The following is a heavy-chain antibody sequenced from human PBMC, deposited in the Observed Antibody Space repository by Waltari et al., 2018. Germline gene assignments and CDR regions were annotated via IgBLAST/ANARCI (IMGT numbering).Heavy chain of an antibody. Sequence: QVQLQESGPGLVKPSETLSLTCAVSGYSISSGYYWGWIRQPPGKGLEWIGSIYHSGSTYYNPSLKSRVTISVDTSKNQFSLKLSSVTAADTAVYYCGGGDYRFDYWGQGTLVTVSS. CDR2: IYHSGST. D-gene: IGHD4-17*01. CDR1: GYSISSGYY. J-gene: IGHJ4*02. V-gene: IGHV4-38-2*01. CDR3: GGGDYRFDY.